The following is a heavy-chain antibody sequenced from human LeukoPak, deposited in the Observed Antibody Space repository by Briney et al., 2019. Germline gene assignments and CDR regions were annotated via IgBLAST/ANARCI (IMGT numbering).Heavy chain of an antibody. D-gene: IGHD6-13*01. CDR3: ARLMGPGIAAARIDP. CDR1: GGTFSSYA. CDR2: IIPIFGTA. V-gene: IGHV1-69*13. Sequence: ASVKVSCKASGGTFSSYAISWVRQAPGQGLEWMGGIIPIFGTANYAQKFQGRVTITADESTSTAYMELSSLRSEDTAVYYCARLMGPGIAAARIDPWGQGTLVTVSS. J-gene: IGHJ5*02.